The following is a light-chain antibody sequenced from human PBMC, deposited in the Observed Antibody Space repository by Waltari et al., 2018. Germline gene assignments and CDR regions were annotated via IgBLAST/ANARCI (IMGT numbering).Light chain of an antibody. CDR1: TSDVDAYNY. J-gene: IGLJ3*02. CDR3: SSYTSTSTLWV. CDR2: DVY. Sequence: QSALTQPASVSGSPGQSITISCTGTTSDVDAYNYVSWYQQFPGKAPKLIIYDVYIRPSGVSTRFSGSKSGATASLTISGLQADDEAEYWCSSYTSTSTLWVFGGGTKLTV. V-gene: IGLV2-14*03.